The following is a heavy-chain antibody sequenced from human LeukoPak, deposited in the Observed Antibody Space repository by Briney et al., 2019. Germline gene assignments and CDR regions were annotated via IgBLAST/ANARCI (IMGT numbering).Heavy chain of an antibody. D-gene: IGHD6-6*01. J-gene: IGHJ5*02. CDR1: GDSISSGDYY. CDR3: AKRRGGSSELDP. Sequence: SETLSLTCTVSGDSISSGDYYWGWIREPPGKGLEWIENVRYSGSTYYSPSLKSRVTISLDTSKNQFSLKLTSMTAADTAVYYCAKRRGGSSELDPWGQGTLVTVS. CDR2: VRYSGST. V-gene: IGHV4-39*01.